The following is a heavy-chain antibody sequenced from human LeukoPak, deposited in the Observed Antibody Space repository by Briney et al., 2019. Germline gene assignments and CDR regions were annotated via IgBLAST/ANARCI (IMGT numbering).Heavy chain of an antibody. V-gene: IGHV3-30*02. J-gene: IGHJ4*02. D-gene: IGHD5-12*01. CDR2: TQYDGRDK. Sequence: GGSLRLSCAASGFTFSIYGMHWVRQPPGKGLEWVALTQYDGRDKHYADSVKGRFTISRDNAKNSLYLQMNSLRAEDTAVYYCARQGAGYDEPIDYWGQGTLVTVSS. CDR1: GFTFSIYG. CDR3: ARQGAGYDEPIDY.